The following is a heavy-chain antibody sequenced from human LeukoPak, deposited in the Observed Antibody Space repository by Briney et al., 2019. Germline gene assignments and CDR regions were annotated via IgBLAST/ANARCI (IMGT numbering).Heavy chain of an antibody. J-gene: IGHJ3*02. CDR3: ARDSPYYDFWSGYRRSDAFDI. D-gene: IGHD3-3*01. CDR1: GFTFSSYS. Sequence: PGGSLRLSCAASGFTFSSYSMSWVRQAPGKGLEWVANIKQDGSEKYYVDSVKGRFTISRDNAKNSLYLQMNSLRAEDTAVYYCARDSPYYDFWSGYRRSDAFDIWGQGTMVTVSS. V-gene: IGHV3-7*01. CDR2: IKQDGSEK.